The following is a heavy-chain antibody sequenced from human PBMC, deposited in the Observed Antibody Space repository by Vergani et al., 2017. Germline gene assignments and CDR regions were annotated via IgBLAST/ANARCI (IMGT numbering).Heavy chain of an antibody. CDR3: ARSRIYYGAGSPYY. V-gene: IGHV4-59*02. Sequence: QVQLQESGPRLVRPSQTLSLTCTVSGASVNSYYWSWIRQPPGKGLEWMGYVSFRGDTLYDPSVKGRMTISLNTSSNQFSLYLTSVTAGDTAVYYCARSRIYYGAGSPYYWGQGTLVTVSS. J-gene: IGHJ4*02. CDR2: VSFRGDT. D-gene: IGHD3-10*01. CDR1: GASVNSYY.